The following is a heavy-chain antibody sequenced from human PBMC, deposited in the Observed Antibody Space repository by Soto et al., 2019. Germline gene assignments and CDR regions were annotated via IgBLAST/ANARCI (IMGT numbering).Heavy chain of an antibody. J-gene: IGHJ4*02. V-gene: IGHV4-38-2*01. CDR3: ARTVPTQRGRGY. CDR1: GYSISSGYY. D-gene: IGHD4-17*01. Sequence: TSETLSLTCAVSGYSISSGYYWGWIRQPPGKWLEWIVTISHSGSTYYSPSLKSRVTISVDTSKSKFSLKLTSVTAADTAVYYCARTVPTQRGRGYWGQGTLVTVSS. CDR2: ISHSGST.